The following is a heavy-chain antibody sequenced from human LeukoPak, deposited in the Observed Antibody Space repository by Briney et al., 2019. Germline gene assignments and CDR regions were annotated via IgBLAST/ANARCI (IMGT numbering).Heavy chain of an antibody. V-gene: IGHV3-11*06. Sequence: GGSLRLSCAASGFTFGDYYMSWIRQAPGKGLEWVSYISSSSSYTNYADSVKGRFTISRDNAKNSLYLQMNSLRAEDTAVYYCARGNNWNRPMDYWGQGTLVTVSS. J-gene: IGHJ4*02. CDR2: ISSSSSYT. CDR1: GFTFGDYY. CDR3: ARGNNWNRPMDY. D-gene: IGHD1-20*01.